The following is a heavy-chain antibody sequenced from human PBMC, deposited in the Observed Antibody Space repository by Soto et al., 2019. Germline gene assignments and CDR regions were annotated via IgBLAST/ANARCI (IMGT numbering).Heavy chain of an antibody. V-gene: IGHV4-30-2*01. Sequence: QLQLQESESGLVKPSETLSLTCAVSGGSISSSTYSWSWIRQPPGKGLEWIGYIYHNGSSYYSPSLKSRVTISVDRSTNQFSLNLSPVPVANTALYYCARSFGGFGAVQIWGHGTMVTVSS. J-gene: IGHJ3*02. CDR3: ARSFGGFGAVQI. D-gene: IGHD3-16*01. CDR1: GGSISSSTYS. CDR2: IYHNGSS.